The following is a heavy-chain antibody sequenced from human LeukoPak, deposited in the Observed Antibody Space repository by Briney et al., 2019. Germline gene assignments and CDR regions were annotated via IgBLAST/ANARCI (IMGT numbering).Heavy chain of an antibody. CDR3: ARDTRPAAIFRFAD. Sequence: PGRSLRLSCAASGFTFSNYGMHWVRQAPGKGLEWVAVIWTDGSNKYYADSVRGRFTISRDNSKNTLYLQMNRLTAEDTAVYYCARDTRPAAIFRFADWGQGMLVTVSS. J-gene: IGHJ4*02. CDR1: GFTFSNYG. CDR2: IWTDGSNK. V-gene: IGHV3-33*01. D-gene: IGHD2-2*01.